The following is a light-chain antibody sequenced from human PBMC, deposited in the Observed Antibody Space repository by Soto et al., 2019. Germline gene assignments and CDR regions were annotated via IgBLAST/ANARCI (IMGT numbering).Light chain of an antibody. V-gene: IGLV1-44*01. J-gene: IGLJ1*01. CDR1: SSNIGSNT. Sequence: QSVLTQPHSASGTSGQRVTISCSGSSSNIGSNTVNWYQQLPGTAPKLLIYSNNQRPSGVPDRFSGSKSGTSASLAISGLQSEDEADYYCAAWDVSMNGFYVFGTGTKVTVL. CDR2: SNN. CDR3: AAWDVSMNGFYV.